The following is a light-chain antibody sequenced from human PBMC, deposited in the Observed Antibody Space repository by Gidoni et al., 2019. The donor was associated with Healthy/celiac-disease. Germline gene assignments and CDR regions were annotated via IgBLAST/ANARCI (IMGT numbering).Light chain of an antibody. Sequence: EIVLTQSPGTLYLSPGERATLSSRASQSVSSSYLAWYQLKPGHAPRLLIYGAYSMATGIPDRFSGSGSGTDFTLTISRLEPEDFSVYYCQQYGSSPYTFGQGTKLEIK. CDR3: QQYGSSPYT. CDR1: QSVSSSY. V-gene: IGKV3-20*01. CDR2: GAY. J-gene: IGKJ2*01.